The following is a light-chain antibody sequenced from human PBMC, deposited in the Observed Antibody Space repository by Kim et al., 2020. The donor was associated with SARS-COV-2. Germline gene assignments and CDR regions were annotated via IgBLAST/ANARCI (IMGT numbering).Light chain of an antibody. V-gene: IGKV1-27*01. CDR3: QKYNSAPWT. CDR2: AAY. CDR1: ESIRDN. Sequence: VEERVTTTCGGKESIRDNLDWDQKKPEKVPKLSIYAAYTVQTGVPSRFSGGGYGAECTLTISRLQPEDVATYYCQKYNSAPWTFGQGTKVDIK. J-gene: IGKJ1*01.